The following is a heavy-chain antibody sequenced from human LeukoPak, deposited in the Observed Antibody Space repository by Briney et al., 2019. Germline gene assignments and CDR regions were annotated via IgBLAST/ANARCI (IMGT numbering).Heavy chain of an antibody. D-gene: IGHD4/OR15-4a*01. CDR3: ARGLSWGPYYFDY. Sequence: KPSGTLSLTCAVSGGSISSSNWWSWVRQPPGKGLEWIGEIYHSGSTNYNPSLKSRVTISVDKSKNQFSLKLNSMTAADTALYYCARGLSWGPYYFDYWGQGTLVTVSS. J-gene: IGHJ4*02. CDR1: GGSISSSNW. CDR2: IYHSGST. V-gene: IGHV4-4*02.